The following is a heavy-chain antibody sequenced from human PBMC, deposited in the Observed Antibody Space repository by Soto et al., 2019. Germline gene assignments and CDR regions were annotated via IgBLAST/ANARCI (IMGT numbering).Heavy chain of an antibody. CDR2: ISAYNGNT. Sequence: QVQLVQSGAEVKKPGASVKVSCKASGYTFTSYGISWVRQAPGQGLEWMGRISAYNGNTNYAQKLQGRVTMTTDTSTSTAYMELRSLRSDDTAVYYCARDSATTTVGAVPDYWGQGTLVTVSS. V-gene: IGHV1-18*01. D-gene: IGHD4-17*01. CDR3: ARDSATTTVGAVPDY. J-gene: IGHJ4*02. CDR1: GYTFTSYG.